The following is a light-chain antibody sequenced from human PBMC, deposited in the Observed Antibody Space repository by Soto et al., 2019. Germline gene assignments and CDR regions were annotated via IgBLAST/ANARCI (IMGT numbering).Light chain of an antibody. V-gene: IGKV3-20*01. CDR2: GAS. J-gene: IGKJ1*01. CDR1: QSVSSSY. CDR3: QQYGSSLPIT. Sequence: EIVLTLSPGTLSLSTGERATLSCRASQSVSSSYLAWYQQKPGQAPRLLIYGASSRATGIPDRFSGSGSGTDFTLTISRLEPEDFAVYYCQQYGSSLPITFGQGTKVDIK.